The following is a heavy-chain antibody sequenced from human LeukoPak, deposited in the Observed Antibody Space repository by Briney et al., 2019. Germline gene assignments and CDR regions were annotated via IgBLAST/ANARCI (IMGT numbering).Heavy chain of an antibody. V-gene: IGHV4-4*09. D-gene: IGHD5-18*01. CDR3: ARRWGTAMVRSFWFDP. J-gene: IGHJ5*02. Sequence: SETLSLTCTASGGSISSYYWSWIRQPPGKGLEWIGYIYTSGSTNYNPSLKSRVTISVDTSKNQFSLKLSSVTAADTAVYYCARRWGTAMVRSFWFDPWGQGTLVTVSS. CDR2: IYTSGST. CDR1: GGSISSYY.